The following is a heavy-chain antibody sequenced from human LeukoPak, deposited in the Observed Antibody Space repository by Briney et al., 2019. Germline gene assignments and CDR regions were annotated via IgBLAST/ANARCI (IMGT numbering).Heavy chain of an antibody. V-gene: IGHV1-46*01. D-gene: IGHD3-22*01. CDR3: ARGTLFYDSSGYFHFDY. J-gene: IGHJ4*02. Sequence: ASVKVSCKASGYTFTSYYMHWVRQAPGQGLEWMGIINPSGGSTSYAQKFQGRVTMTRDTSTSTVYMELSSLRSEDTVVYYCARGTLFYDSSGYFHFDYWGQGTLVTVSS. CDR1: GYTFTSYY. CDR2: INPSGGST.